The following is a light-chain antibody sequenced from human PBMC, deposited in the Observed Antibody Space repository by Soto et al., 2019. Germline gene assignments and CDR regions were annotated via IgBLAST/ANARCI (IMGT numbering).Light chain of an antibody. CDR1: QSISSSH. CDR3: QQYGSSPLT. Sequence: EIVLTQSPGNLSLSPWESATPSWRASQSISSSHLAWYQQKPGQAPRLIIYESFSRATDIPERFTGRGAGTDVTLTISILEPEDLAVYYCQQYGSSPLTFGQGTKVDIK. V-gene: IGKV3-20*01. CDR2: ESF. J-gene: IGKJ1*01.